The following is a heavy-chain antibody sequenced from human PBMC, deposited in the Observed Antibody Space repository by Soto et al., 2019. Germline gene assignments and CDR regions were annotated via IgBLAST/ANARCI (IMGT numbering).Heavy chain of an antibody. CDR2: IYYSGST. CDR3: ARVRYCSGGSCYPRFDP. V-gene: IGHV4-31*03. D-gene: IGHD2-15*01. CDR1: GGSISSGGYY. J-gene: IGHJ5*02. Sequence: QVQLQESGPGLVKPSQTLSLTCTVSGGSISSGGYYWSWIRQHPGKVLEWLGYIYYSGSTYYNPSHKSRVTISVDTSKNQFALKLSSVTAADTAVYYCARVRYCSGGSCYPRFDPWGQGTLVTVSS.